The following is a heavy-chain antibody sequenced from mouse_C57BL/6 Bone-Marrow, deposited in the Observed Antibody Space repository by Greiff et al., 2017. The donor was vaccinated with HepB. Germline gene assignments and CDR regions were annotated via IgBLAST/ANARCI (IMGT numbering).Heavy chain of an antibody. D-gene: IGHD2-1*01. V-gene: IGHV1-82*01. CDR2: IYPGDGDT. CDR1: GYAFSSSW. J-gene: IGHJ2*01. CDR3: AVYGNYDY. Sequence: QVQLQQSGPELVKPGASVKISCKASGYAFSSSWMNWVKQRPGKGLEWIGRIYPGDGDTNYNGKFKGKATLTADKSSSTAYMQLSSLTSEDSAVYFCAVYGNYDYSGQGTTLTVSS.